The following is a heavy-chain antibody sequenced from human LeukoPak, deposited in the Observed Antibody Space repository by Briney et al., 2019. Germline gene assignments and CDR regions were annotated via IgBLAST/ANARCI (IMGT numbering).Heavy chain of an antibody. V-gene: IGHV4-39*07. CDR3: ARARDSSSWRRSITFDY. J-gene: IGHJ4*02. Sequence: SETLSLTCSVSVGSISSSYYYWGWIRQPPGKGLEWIGSIYYNGSTYYNLSLKSRVTISVDTSKNQFSLKLSSVTAADTAVYYCARARDSSSWRRSITFDYWGQGTLVTVSS. CDR2: IYYNGST. CDR1: VGSISSSYYY. D-gene: IGHD6-13*01.